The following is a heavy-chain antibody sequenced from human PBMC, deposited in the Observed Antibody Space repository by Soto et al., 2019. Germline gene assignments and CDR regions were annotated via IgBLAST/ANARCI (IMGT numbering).Heavy chain of an antibody. J-gene: IGHJ3*02. CDR1: GGSISSYY. CDR3: SRQVRRYSGSLTDAFDI. D-gene: IGHD1-26*01. V-gene: IGHV4-59*01. CDR2: IYYSGST. Sequence: SETLSLTCTVSGGSISSYYWSWIRQPPGKGLEWIGYIYYSGSTNYNPSLKSRVTISVDTSKNQFSLKLSSVTAADTAVYYCSRQVRRYSGSLTDAFDIWGQGTMVTVSS.